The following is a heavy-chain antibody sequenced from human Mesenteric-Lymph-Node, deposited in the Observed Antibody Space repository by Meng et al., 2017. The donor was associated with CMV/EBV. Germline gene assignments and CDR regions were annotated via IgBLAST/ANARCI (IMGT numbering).Heavy chain of an antibody. V-gene: IGHV3-48*03. D-gene: IGHD1-1*01. CDR2: ISSSGTTI. J-gene: IGHJ3*02. Sequence: GGSLRLSCAASGFTFSSYEMNWVRQAPGKGLEWVSYISSSGTTIYYADFVKGRFTISRDNAKNSLYLQMNSLRAEDTAVYYCAREGGNNWYEVLIWGQGTMVTVSS. CDR1: GFTFSSYE. CDR3: AREGGNNWYEVLI.